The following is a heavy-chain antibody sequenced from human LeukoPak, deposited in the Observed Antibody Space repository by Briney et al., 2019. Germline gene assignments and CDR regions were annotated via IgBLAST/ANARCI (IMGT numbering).Heavy chain of an antibody. CDR1: GFTFSSYG. V-gene: IGHV3-30*02. CDR3: AKDGVVVVPAPGYRFGHYYYYYMDV. CDR2: IRYDGSNK. J-gene: IGHJ6*03. Sequence: PGGSLRLSCAASGFTFSSYGMHWVRQAPGKGLEWVAFIRYDGSNKYYADSVKGRFTISRDNSKNTLYLQMNSLRAEDTAVYYCAKDGVVVVPAPGYRFGHYYYYYMDVWGKGTLVTISS. D-gene: IGHD2-2*01.